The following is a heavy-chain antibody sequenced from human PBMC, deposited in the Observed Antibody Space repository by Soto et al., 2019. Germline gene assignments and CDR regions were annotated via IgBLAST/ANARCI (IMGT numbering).Heavy chain of an antibody. Sequence: QLLESGPGLVKPSETLSLSCTVSGDSMAISDFLWGWLRQPPGKGLEWIGGIYKSGLADYNPSLRRGASVSVDTSRNQLFLNLTSMTAADTAIYYCARPLYAHGAFAVWGQGKLVTVSS. V-gene: IGHV4-39*01. CDR3: ARPLYAHGAFAV. D-gene: IGHD2-2*01. CDR2: IYKSGLA. J-gene: IGHJ3*01. CDR1: GDSMAISDFL.